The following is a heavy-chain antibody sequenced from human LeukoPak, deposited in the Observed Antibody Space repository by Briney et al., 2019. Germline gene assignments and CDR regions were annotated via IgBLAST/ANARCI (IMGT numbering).Heavy chain of an antibody. V-gene: IGHV1-2*02. CDR2: INPNSGVT. CDR3: ARVLAVRRCRWFDP. D-gene: IGHD2-8*01. J-gene: IGHJ5*02. CDR1: GYTFTGYY. Sequence: ASVKVSCKASGYTFTGYYMHWVRQAPGQGLEWMGWINPNSGVTNYAQKFQGRVTMTRDTSISTAYMELSRLRSDDTAVYYCARVLAVRRCRWFDPWGQGTLVTVSS.